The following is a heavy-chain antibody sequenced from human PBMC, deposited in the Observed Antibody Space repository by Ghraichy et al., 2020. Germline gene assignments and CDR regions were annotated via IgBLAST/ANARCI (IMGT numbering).Heavy chain of an antibody. D-gene: IGHD3-3*01. CDR2: IYSGGST. J-gene: IGHJ6*02. V-gene: IGHV3-53*01. CDR3: ARSSTYYDFWSGYYYYYGMDV. Sequence: GGSLRLSCAASGFTVSSNYMSWVRQAPGKGLEWVSVIYSGGSTYYADSVKGRFTISRDNSKNTLYLQMNSLRAEDTAVYYCARSSTYYDFWSGYYYYYGMDVWGQGTTVTVSS. CDR1: GFTVSSNY.